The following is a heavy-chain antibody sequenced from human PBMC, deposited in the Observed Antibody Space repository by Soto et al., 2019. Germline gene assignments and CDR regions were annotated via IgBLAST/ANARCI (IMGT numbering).Heavy chain of an antibody. Sequence: GGSLRLSCVNSGFSFSTFWMHWVRQGPGKGLVWVSRINTDGSSTNYADSVNGRFTISRDNAKNTLYLQMNSLRADDTAVYYCVRGDGDYHDGNGYLGRHWGQGT. CDR1: GFSFSTFW. CDR2: INTDGSST. CDR3: VRGDGDYHDGNGYLGRH. J-gene: IGHJ4*02. V-gene: IGHV3-74*01. D-gene: IGHD3-22*01.